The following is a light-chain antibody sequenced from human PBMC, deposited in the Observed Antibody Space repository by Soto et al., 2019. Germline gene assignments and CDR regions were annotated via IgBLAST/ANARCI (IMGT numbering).Light chain of an antibody. CDR1: QSVSSN. CDR3: QQYHNWPPIT. Sequence: EIVLTQSPATLSLSRGERATLSCRASQSVSSNLAWYQQKPGQAPRLLMYGASTRATGIPARFSGSGSGTEFTLTISSLQSEDFAVYYCQQYHNWPPITFGQGTRLEIK. V-gene: IGKV3-15*01. J-gene: IGKJ5*01. CDR2: GAS.